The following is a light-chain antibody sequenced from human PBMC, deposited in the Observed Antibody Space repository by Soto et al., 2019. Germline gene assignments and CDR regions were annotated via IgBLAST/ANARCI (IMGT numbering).Light chain of an antibody. J-gene: IGKJ5*01. CDR1: QSISSW. CDR3: QQYNSYPIT. CDR2: DAS. Sequence: DIQMTHSPSFLSASVVDRVTITCRAGQSISSWLAWYQQKPGKAPNLLIYDASTLESGVPSRFSGSGSGTEFTLTISSLQPEDFATYYCQQYNSYPITFGQGTRLEIK. V-gene: IGKV1-5*01.